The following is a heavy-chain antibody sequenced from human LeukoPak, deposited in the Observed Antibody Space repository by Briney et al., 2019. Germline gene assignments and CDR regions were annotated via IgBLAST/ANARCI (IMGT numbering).Heavy chain of an antibody. J-gene: IGHJ1*01. CDR2: ISPKTGGT. CDR1: GYTFTDSY. D-gene: IGHD3-10*01. CDR3: ARAPRMVRGVNAEYFHY. Sequence: GASVKVSCKASGYTFTDSYMHWVRQAPGQGLQWMGWISPKTGGTNYARKFQGRVTMTRDTSISTAYMEFSSLRSDDTAVYYCARAPRMVRGVNAEYFHYWGQGTLITVSS. V-gene: IGHV1-2*02.